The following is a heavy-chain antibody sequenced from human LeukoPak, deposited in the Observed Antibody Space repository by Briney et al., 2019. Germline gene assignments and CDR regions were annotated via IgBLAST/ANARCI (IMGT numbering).Heavy chain of an antibody. V-gene: IGHV1-8*02. CDR1: GYTFTSYD. CDR3: ASSEGLRLGELSRPYYYYGMDV. Sequence: RASVKVSCKASGYTFTSYDINWVRQATGQGLEWMGWMNPNSGNTGYAQKFQGRVTMTRNTSISTAYMELSSLRSEDTAVYYCASSEGLRLGELSRPYYYYGMDVWGQGTTVTVSS. D-gene: IGHD3-16*02. CDR2: MNPNSGNT. J-gene: IGHJ6*02.